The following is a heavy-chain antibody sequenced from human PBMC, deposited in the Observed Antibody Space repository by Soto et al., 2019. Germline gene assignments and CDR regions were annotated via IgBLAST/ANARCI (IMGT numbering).Heavy chain of an antibody. CDR2: INTGHANT. CDR1: GYTFTTYA. V-gene: IGHV1-3*04. CDR3: ARERSDSGWSWFDY. Sequence: VQPVQSGAEVKKPGASVKLSCQASGYTFTTYAMHWVRQAPGQRLEWMGWINTGHANTKYSEKFQGRVTMTRDTSASTVYMELSSLRSEDTAVYYCARERSDSGWSWFDYWGQGSLVTVSS. D-gene: IGHD6-19*01. J-gene: IGHJ4*02.